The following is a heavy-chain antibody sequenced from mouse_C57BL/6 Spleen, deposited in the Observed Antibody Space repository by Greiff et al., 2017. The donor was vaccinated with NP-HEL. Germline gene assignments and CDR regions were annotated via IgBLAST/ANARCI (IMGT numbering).Heavy chain of an antibody. V-gene: IGHV14-1*01. J-gene: IGHJ3*01. Sequence: VQLQQSGAELVRPGASVKLSCTASGFNIKDYYMHWVKHRPEQGLDWIGRIDPEDGDTEYAPKFQGKATMTADTSSNTAYLQLSSLTSEDTAVYYCTTHYGSSSWFAYWGKGTLVTVSA. CDR1: GFNIKDYY. CDR3: TTHYGSSSWFAY. D-gene: IGHD1-1*01. CDR2: IDPEDGDT.